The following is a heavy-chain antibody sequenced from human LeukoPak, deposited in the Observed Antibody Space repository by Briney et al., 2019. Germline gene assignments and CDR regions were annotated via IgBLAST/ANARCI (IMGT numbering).Heavy chain of an antibody. CDR3: AKNRGSSITSCFDY. V-gene: IGHV3-23*01. J-gene: IGHJ4*02. CDR2: IGGSGGST. CDR1: GFTFSSYA. D-gene: IGHD2-2*01. Sequence: GGSLRLSCGASGFTFSSYAMSWVRQAPGKGLEWVSSIGGSGGSTYYADSVKGRFTISRDNSKNTLYLQMNSLRAEDTAVYYCAKNRGSSITSCFDYWGQGTLVTVSS.